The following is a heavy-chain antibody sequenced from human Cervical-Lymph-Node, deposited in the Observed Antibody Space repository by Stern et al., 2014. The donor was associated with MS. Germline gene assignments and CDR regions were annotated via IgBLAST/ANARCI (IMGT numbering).Heavy chain of an antibody. CDR3: ATPSLPFY. CDR2: INPKSGHT. Sequence: VQLVQSGAEVKKLGASVVVSCKASGYTFTDYDITWVRQVPGQGLEWMAWINPKSGHTVSAEKFQARVTMTMNTSLRTAYMELSSLKSEDTAIYYCATPSLPFYWGQGTLITVSS. J-gene: IGHJ4*02. V-gene: IGHV1-8*01. D-gene: IGHD6-6*01. CDR1: GYTFTDYD.